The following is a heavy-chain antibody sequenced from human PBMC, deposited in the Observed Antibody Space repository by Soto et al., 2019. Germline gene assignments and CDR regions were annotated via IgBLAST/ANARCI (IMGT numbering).Heavy chain of an antibody. J-gene: IGHJ4*01. Sequence: QEQLQESGPGLLKPSQTLSLTCTVSGGSISSGDYYWRWIRQPPGKGLEWIGYIYYSGSTYYNPSLKSRVTISVDTSKNQFSLKLTSVTAADTAVYYCARDQIGRGYSFAYEYWGHGTLVTVST. CDR3: ARDQIGRGYSFAYEY. D-gene: IGHD5-18*01. CDR1: GGSISSGDYY. V-gene: IGHV4-30-4*01. CDR2: IYYSGST.